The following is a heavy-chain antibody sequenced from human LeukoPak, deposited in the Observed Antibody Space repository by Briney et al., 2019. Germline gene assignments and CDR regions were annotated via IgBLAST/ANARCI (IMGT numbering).Heavy chain of an antibody. Sequence: HPGGSLRLSCAASGFTFSSYGMHWVRQAPGKGLEWVAVIWYDGSNKYYADSVKGRFTISRDNSKNTLYLQMNSLRAEDTAVYYCARDLELSGAFDIWGQGTMVTVSS. CDR1: GFTFSSYG. CDR2: IWYDGSNK. CDR3: ARDLELSGAFDI. D-gene: IGHD1-26*01. J-gene: IGHJ3*02. V-gene: IGHV3-33*01.